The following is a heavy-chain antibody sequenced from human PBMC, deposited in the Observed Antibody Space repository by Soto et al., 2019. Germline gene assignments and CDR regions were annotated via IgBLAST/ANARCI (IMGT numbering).Heavy chain of an antibody. J-gene: IGHJ4*02. CDR1: GGSISSGGYY. D-gene: IGHD3-10*01. CDR3: ARESPLNYYGSGSLDY. V-gene: IGHV4-31*03. CDR2: IYYSGST. Sequence: PSETLSLTCTVSGGSISSGGYYWSWIRQHPGKGLEWIGYIYYSGSTYYNPSLKSRVTISVDTSKNQFSLKLSSVTAADTAVYYCARESPLNYYGSGSLDYWGQGTLVTVSS.